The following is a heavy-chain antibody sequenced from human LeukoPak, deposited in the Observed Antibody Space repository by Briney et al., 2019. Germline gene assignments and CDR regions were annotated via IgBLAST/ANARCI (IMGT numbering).Heavy chain of an antibody. V-gene: IGHV1-18*01. CDR3: ARGASDYGDL. Sequence: PRASVKVSCKASGYTFTSYGISWVRHTPVQGLEWMGWISAYNGNTNYAQKLQGRVTMTTDTSTSTAYMELRSLRSDDTAVYYCARGASDYGDLWGQGSLVSVSS. CDR2: ISAYNGNT. CDR1: GYTFTSYG. J-gene: IGHJ4*02.